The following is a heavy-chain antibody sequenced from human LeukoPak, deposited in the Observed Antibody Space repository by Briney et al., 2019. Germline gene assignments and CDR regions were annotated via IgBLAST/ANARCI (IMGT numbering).Heavy chain of an antibody. J-gene: IGHJ4*02. D-gene: IGHD3-22*01. CDR3: ARWNYYEISGRVFDY. Sequence: SETLSLTCTVSGGSISVTNIRTYFWAWIRQPPGKGLEWIASISHSGSTYINSSLKSRVAISVGTSENQFSLKLMAVTAADTAVYYCARWNYYEISGRVFDYWGQGTLVSVSS. V-gene: IGHV4-39*07. CDR1: GGSISVTNIRTYF. CDR2: ISHSGST.